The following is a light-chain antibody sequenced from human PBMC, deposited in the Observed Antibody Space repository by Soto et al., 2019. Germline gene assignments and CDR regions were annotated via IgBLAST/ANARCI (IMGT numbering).Light chain of an antibody. Sequence: NFMLTQPHSVSESPGKTVIISCTRSSGSIATNYVQWFQQRPGSSPSIVIYEDKQRPSGVPDRFSGSIDSASNSASLTISGLKTEDEADYYCHSYDSGTPGVFGGGTKLTVL. J-gene: IGLJ2*01. CDR2: EDK. V-gene: IGLV6-57*01. CDR1: SGSIATNY. CDR3: HSYDSGTPGV.